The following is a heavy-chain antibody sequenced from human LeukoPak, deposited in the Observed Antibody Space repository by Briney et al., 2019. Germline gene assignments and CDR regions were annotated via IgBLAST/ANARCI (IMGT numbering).Heavy chain of an antibody. Sequence: GGSLRLSCAASGFTFNSYWMSWVRQAPGKGLEWVANIKRDGSEKYYVDSVKGRFTISRDNAKNSLDLQMNSLRVEDTAVYYCARLGPASSGWPESFDYWGQGTLVTVSS. CDR2: IKRDGSEK. V-gene: IGHV3-7*03. D-gene: IGHD6-19*01. CDR3: ARLGPASSGWPESFDY. J-gene: IGHJ4*02. CDR1: GFTFNSYW.